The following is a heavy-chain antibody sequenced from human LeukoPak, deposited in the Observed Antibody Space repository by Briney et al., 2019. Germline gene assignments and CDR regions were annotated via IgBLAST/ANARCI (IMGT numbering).Heavy chain of an antibody. CDR1: GYTFSYYT. CDR3: ARVSNYYDSSGYYFSY. Sequence: GGSLRLSCAASGYTFSYYTMHWVRQAPGKGLEWVAVISYDGSNEYYADSVKGRFTISRDNSKNTLYLQMNSLRVEDTAVYYCARVSNYYDSSGYYFSYWGQGTLVTVSS. CDR2: ISYDGSNE. D-gene: IGHD3-22*01. J-gene: IGHJ4*02. V-gene: IGHV3-30-3*01.